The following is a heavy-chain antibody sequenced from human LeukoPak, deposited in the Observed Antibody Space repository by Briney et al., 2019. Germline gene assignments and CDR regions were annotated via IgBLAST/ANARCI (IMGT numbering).Heavy chain of an antibody. Sequence: ASVKVSCKASVYTFTSYDINWVRQAPGQGLEWMGWMNPNSGNTGSAQKFQGRVTMTRNTSISTAYMELSSLRSEDTAVYYCARGTITMVRGLIIRFNWFDPWGQGTLVTVSS. J-gene: IGHJ5*02. CDR1: VYTFTSYD. V-gene: IGHV1-8*01. CDR2: MNPNSGNT. D-gene: IGHD3-10*01. CDR3: ARGTITMVRGLIIRFNWFDP.